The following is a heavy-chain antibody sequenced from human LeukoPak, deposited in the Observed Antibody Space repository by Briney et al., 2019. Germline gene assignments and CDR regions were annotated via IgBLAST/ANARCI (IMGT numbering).Heavy chain of an antibody. V-gene: IGHV3-30*04. CDR3: ARVHFDYGDYEDAFDI. CDR1: GFTFSSHA. CDR2: ISYDGSNK. Sequence: GGSLRLSCAASGFTFSSHAIHWVRQAPGKGLEWVAVISYDGSNKYYADSVKGRFTISRDNSKNTLYLQMNSLRAEDTAVYYCARVHFDYGDYEDAFDIWGQGTMVTVSS. J-gene: IGHJ3*02. D-gene: IGHD4-17*01.